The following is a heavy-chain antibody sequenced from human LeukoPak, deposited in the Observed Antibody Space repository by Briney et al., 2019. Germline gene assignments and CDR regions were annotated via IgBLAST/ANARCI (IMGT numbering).Heavy chain of an antibody. CDR1: GFTFSNYA. V-gene: IGHV3-30-3*01. CDR3: ARARVAGDIVTTVSDH. CDR2: ISYDGSSK. D-gene: IGHD5-12*01. J-gene: IGHJ4*02. Sequence: GGSLRLSCAASGFTFSNYATHWVRQAPGKGLEWVAVISYDGSSKYFADSVKGRFTISRDNSKNTLHLQMNSLRAEDTAVYYCARARVAGDIVTTVSDHWGQGTLVTVSS.